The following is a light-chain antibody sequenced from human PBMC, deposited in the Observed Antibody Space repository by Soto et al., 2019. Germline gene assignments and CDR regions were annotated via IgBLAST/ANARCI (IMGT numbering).Light chain of an antibody. CDR3: QAWDSSTAV. V-gene: IGLV3-1*01. CDR2: QDS. J-gene: IGLJ2*01. Sequence: SYELTQPPSVSVSPGQTASITCSGDKLGDKYACWYQQKPGQSPVLVIYQDSKRPSGIPERFSGSNSGNTATLTISGTQAMDEADYYCQAWDSSTAVFGGGTKQIVL. CDR1: KLGDKY.